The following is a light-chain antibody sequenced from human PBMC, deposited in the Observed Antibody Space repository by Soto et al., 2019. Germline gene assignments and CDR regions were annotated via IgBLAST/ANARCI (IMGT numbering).Light chain of an antibody. Sequence: IVLTQSPGTLSLSPRERATLSCRASQSVSSRSLAWYQQKLGQAPRLLIYGASSRATGIPDRFSGSGSGTDFTLTIDGLETEDFVVYDCQQYGYSPITFGQGTRLEIK. J-gene: IGKJ5*01. V-gene: IGKV3-20*01. CDR2: GAS. CDR1: QSVSSRS. CDR3: QQYGYSPIT.